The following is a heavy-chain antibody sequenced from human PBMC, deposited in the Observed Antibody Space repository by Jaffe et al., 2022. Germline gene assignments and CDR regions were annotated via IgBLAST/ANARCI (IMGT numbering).Heavy chain of an antibody. CDR2: IRSKAYGGTT. D-gene: IGHD3-22*01. Sequence: EVQLVESGGGLVQPGRSLRLSCTASGFTFGDYAMSWVRQAPGKGLEWVGFIRSKAYGGTTEYAASVKGRFTISRDDSKSIAYLQMNSLKTEDTAVYYCTRVKGDYDSSALDAFDIWGQGTMVTVSS. J-gene: IGHJ3*02. V-gene: IGHV3-49*04. CDR3: TRVKGDYDSSALDAFDI. CDR1: GFTFGDYA.